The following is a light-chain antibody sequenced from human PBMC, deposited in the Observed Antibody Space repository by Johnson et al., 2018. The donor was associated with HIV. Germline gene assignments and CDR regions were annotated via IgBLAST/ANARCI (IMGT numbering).Light chain of an antibody. CDR1: RSNIGSNF. V-gene: IGLV1-51*02. CDR2: ENN. J-gene: IGLJ1*01. Sequence: QAVLTQPPSVSAAPGQKVTISCSGSRSNIGSNFVSWYHQLPGTAPKLLIYENNKRPSGIPDRFSASKSCTSATLGITGLQTGDEADYYCGTWDSSLRVGVFGTGTKVTGL. CDR3: GTWDSSLRVGV.